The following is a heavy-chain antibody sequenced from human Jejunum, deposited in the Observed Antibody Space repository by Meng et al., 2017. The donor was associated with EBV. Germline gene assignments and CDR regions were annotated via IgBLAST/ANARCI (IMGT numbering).Heavy chain of an antibody. CDR2: IWGRGGDI. D-gene: IGHD1-26*01. J-gene: IGHJ4*02. V-gene: IGHV3-23*04. CDR1: VFAFSIEA. CDR3: AKDRVQGDGKWEIDY. Sequence: EGVLVESGGGVLTSGGLLRIACAAFVFAFSIEARVWVRQAPGKGLEWVSGIWGRGGDIYYADSVKGRFTVSRDNSKNTVYLQMQTLRAEDTAVYYCAKDRVQGDGKWEIDYWGQGTLVTVSS.